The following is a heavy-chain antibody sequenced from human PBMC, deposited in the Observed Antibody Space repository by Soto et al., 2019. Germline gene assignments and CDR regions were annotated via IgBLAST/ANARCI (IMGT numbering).Heavy chain of an antibody. CDR2: INHSGST. J-gene: IGHJ3*02. CDR3: ARRGYSYGYLRWPDDRNAFDI. D-gene: IGHD5-18*01. CDR1: GGSFSGYY. V-gene: IGHV4-34*01. Sequence: PSETLSLTCAVYGGSFSGYYWSWIRQPPGKGLEWIGEINHSGSTNYNPSLKSRVTISVDTSKNQFSLKLSSVTAADTAVYYCARRGYSYGYLRWPDDRNAFDIWGQGTMVTVSS.